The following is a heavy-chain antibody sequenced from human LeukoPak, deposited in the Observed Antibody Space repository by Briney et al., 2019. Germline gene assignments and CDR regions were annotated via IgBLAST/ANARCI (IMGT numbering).Heavy chain of an antibody. CDR3: ATEGAVTVRAFDY. D-gene: IGHD3-10*02. Sequence: GGSLRLSCAASGYIFSNYNMHWVRQAPGKGLEWVSSISGSGSYMYYVDSLKGRFTISRDNAKNSLYLRINSLAAEDTAVYYCATEGAVTVRAFDYSGQGTLVTVSS. CDR1: GYIFSNYN. V-gene: IGHV3-21*01. CDR2: ISGSGSYM. J-gene: IGHJ4*02.